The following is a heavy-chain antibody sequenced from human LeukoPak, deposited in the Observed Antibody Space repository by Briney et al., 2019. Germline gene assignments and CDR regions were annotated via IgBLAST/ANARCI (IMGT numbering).Heavy chain of an antibody. CDR3: VKDGGYCSSTSCYTVPAQH. Sequence: GGSLRLSCAASGFTFNSYAMSWVRHPPGKGLEWVSAIRGSGGSTYYADSVKGRFTISRDNSKYTLYLQMNSLRAEDTAVYYCVKDGGYCSSTSCYTVPAQHWGQGTLVTVSS. CDR2: IRGSGGST. CDR1: GFTFNSYA. D-gene: IGHD2-2*02. J-gene: IGHJ1*01. V-gene: IGHV3-23*01.